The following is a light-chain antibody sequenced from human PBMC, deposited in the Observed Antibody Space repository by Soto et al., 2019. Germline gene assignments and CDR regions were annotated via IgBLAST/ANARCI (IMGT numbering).Light chain of an antibody. V-gene: IGKV3-20*01. CDR2: GES. CDR1: QSVSRK. J-gene: IGKJ4*01. Sequence: EIVMTQSPATLSLSPWESATLSCRASQSVSRKLAWYQQTSGQAPRILIYGESSRATGVPDRFSGGGSGTDFTLTISSLEPEDFAVYYCQKYGSSPLTCGGGTKVDIK. CDR3: QKYGSSPLT.